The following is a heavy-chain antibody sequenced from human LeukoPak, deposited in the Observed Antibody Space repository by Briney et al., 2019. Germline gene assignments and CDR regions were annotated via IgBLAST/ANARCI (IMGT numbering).Heavy chain of an antibody. CDR1: GFTFDDYA. D-gene: IGHD3-9*01. CDR3: ANAPVRDFDWLFRGCLDS. J-gene: IGHJ4*02. Sequence: GTLCLTCAASGFTFDDYAMHWLRQAPGKGLEWVSLISRDGGSTYYADSVKGRFTISRANSKNSLYLQMNSLRTEDTALYYCANAPVRDFDWLFRGCLDSWGQGTLVTVSS. CDR2: ISRDGGST. V-gene: IGHV3-43*02.